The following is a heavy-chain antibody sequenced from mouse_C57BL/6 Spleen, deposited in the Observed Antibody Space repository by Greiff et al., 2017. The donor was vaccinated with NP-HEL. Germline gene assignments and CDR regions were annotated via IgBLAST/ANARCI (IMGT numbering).Heavy chain of an antibody. D-gene: IGHD2-4*01. Sequence: VQLQQPGAELVRPGSSVKLSCKASGYTFTSYWMDWVKQRPGQGLEWIGNIYPSDSETHYNQKFKDKATLTVDKSSSTAYMQLSSLTSEDSAVYYCARRMITKAMDYWGQGTSVTVSS. CDR3: ARRMITKAMDY. CDR1: GYTFTSYW. V-gene: IGHV1-61*01. CDR2: IYPSDSET. J-gene: IGHJ4*01.